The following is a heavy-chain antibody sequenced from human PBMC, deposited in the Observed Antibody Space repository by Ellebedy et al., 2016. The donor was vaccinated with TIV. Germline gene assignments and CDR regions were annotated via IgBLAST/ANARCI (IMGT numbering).Heavy chain of an antibody. V-gene: IGHV3-7*01. CDR2: VYQDGSEQ. Sequence: PGGSLRLSCAASGFSFRSYWMSWVRQAPGKGLEWVANVYQDGSEQYYVDPVKGRFTISRDNAKNSVYLQMNSLRAEDTAVYYCARRGSFGDYAVQVNSWFDSWGQGTLVTVSS. J-gene: IGHJ5*01. CDR3: ARRGSFGDYAVQVNSWFDS. CDR1: GFSFRSYW. D-gene: IGHD4-17*01.